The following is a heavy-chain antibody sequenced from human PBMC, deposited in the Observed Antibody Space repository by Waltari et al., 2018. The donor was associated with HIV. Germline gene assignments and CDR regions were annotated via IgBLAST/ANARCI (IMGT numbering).Heavy chain of an antibody. CDR2: MSHDGRKE. CDR1: GFSFTSYS. V-gene: IGHV3-30*01. Sequence: QVQLVESGGGVVQPGGSLRVPCEDSGFSFTSYSRPWVRRDPGKGLEWVAVMSHDGRKEYYADSVKGRFTISRENSKNTLYLEMNSLRVEDTAVYFCARSWYYDSSPYGMDIWGQGTTVTVSS. J-gene: IGHJ6*02. D-gene: IGHD3-22*01. CDR3: ARSWYYDSSPYGMDI.